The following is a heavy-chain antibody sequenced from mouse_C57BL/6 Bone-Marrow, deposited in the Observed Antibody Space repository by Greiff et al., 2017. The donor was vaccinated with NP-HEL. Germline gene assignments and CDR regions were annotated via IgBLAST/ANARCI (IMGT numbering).Heavy chain of an antibody. J-gene: IGHJ4*01. V-gene: IGHV1-72*01. CDR1: GYTFTRYW. CDR3: ARRDHYYAMDY. CDR2: IDPHSGGT. Sequence: VQLQQPGAELVKPGASVKLSCKASGYTFTRYWMHWVKQRPGRGLEWIGRIDPHSGGTKYNEKFKSKATLTVDQPSSTAYMQLSSLTSEDSAVYYCARRDHYYAMDYWGQGTSVTVSS.